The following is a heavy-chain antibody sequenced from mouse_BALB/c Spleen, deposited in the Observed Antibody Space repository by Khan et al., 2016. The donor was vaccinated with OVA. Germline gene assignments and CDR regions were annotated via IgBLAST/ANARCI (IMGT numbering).Heavy chain of an antibody. CDR1: GYTFTTYW. CDR2: INPTSGYT. Sequence: QVRLQQSGAELAKPGASVKMSCKASGYTFTTYWMHWVKQRPGQGLEWIGYINPTSGYTDYNDKFKDRATLSDDKSSSTAYMQLNSLTSEDSAVYYCTRDRIDYWGQGTTLTVSS. CDR3: TRDRIDY. V-gene: IGHV1-7*01. J-gene: IGHJ2*01.